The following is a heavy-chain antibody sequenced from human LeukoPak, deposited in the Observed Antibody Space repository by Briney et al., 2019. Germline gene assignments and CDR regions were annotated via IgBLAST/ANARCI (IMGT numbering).Heavy chain of an antibody. J-gene: IGHJ4*02. CDR1: GFTFSSYS. Sequence: GGSLRLSCAASGFTFSSYSMNWVRQAPEKGLEWVSSISSSSSYIYYADSVKGRFTISRDNAKNSLYLQMNSLRAEDTAVYYCATERITMVRGVTDVDYWGQGTLVTVSS. CDR2: ISSSSSYI. V-gene: IGHV3-21*01. CDR3: ATERITMVRGVTDVDY. D-gene: IGHD3-10*01.